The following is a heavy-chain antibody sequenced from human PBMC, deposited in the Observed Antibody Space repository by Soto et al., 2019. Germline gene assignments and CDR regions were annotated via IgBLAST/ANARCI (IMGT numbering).Heavy chain of an antibody. J-gene: IGHJ4*02. CDR1: GFTFDDYA. D-gene: IGHD2-8*01. V-gene: IGHV3-9*01. CDR2: ISWNSGSI. CDR3: AKDINIVLTVYDGGFDY. Sequence: GGSLRLSCAASGFTFDDYAMHWVRQAPGKGLEWVSGISWNSGSIGYADSVKGRFTISRDNAKNSLYLQMNSLRAEDTALYYCAKDINIVLTVYDGGFDYCGQGPLVTVYS.